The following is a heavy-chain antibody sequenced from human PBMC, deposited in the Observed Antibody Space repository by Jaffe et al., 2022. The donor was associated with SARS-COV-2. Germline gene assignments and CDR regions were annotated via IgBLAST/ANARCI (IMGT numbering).Heavy chain of an antibody. J-gene: IGHJ6*02. CDR1: GFSVSTND. Sequence: EVQLVESGGDLVQPGGSLRLSCAASGFSVSTNDMSWVRQAPGKGLEWVSVIYSGGSTYYADSVKGRFTISRDNSKNTLYLQMSSLRGEDTAVYYCARDIRFLSSNGMDVWGQGTTVTVSS. V-gene: IGHV3-66*02. CDR2: IYSGGST. CDR3: ARDIRFLSSNGMDV. D-gene: IGHD2-15*01.